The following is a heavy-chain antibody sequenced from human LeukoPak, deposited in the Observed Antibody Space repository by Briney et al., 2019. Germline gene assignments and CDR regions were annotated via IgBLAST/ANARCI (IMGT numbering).Heavy chain of an antibody. V-gene: IGHV1-18*01. Sequence: ASVKVSCKASGYTFTNYGISWVRQAPGQGLEWMGWISAYNGHTKYAQKVQGRVTMTRDTSTSTAYMELRSLRSDDTAVHYCARDGHRRYHYDSSGREDAFDIWGQGTMVTVSS. J-gene: IGHJ3*02. CDR1: GYTFTNYG. CDR2: ISAYNGHT. D-gene: IGHD3-22*01. CDR3: ARDGHRRYHYDSSGREDAFDI.